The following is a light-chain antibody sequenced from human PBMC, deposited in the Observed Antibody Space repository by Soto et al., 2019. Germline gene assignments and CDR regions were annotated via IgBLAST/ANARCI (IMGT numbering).Light chain of an antibody. CDR1: QNIDNY. CDR2: ATS. V-gene: IGKV1-39*01. CDR3: QESYTSPAVS. Sequence: DIQMTQSPSSLSASLGDRVTITCRASQNIDNYLNWYQQKPGKAPKLLIYATSTLQSAVPSRFSGSGSGTEFTLTISSLQAEDFATYFCQESYTSPAVSFGGGTKVEIK. J-gene: IGKJ4*01.